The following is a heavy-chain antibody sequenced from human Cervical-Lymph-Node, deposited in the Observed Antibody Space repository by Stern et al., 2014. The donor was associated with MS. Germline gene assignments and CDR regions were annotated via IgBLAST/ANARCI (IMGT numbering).Heavy chain of an antibody. CDR2: IIPIFGIA. D-gene: IGHD6-6*01. V-gene: IGHV1-69*17. J-gene: IGHJ4*02. Sequence: QVQLGQSGAEVKKPGSSVKVSCKASGGTFSSYAISWVRQAPGLGLEWLGGIIPIFGIATYAQKFQGRVTITADKSTSTAYMELSSLRSEDTAVYYCARDRKQLVREGCFDYWGQGTLVTVSS. CDR3: ARDRKQLVREGCFDY. CDR1: GGTFSSYA.